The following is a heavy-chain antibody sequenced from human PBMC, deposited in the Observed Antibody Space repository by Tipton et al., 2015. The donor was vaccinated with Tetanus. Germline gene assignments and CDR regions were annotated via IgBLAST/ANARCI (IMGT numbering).Heavy chain of an antibody. CDR2: IYYSGST. CDR3: ARSDSGSYYGDY. D-gene: IGHD1-26*01. V-gene: IGHV4-59*08. J-gene: IGHJ4*02. CDR1: GGSISSYY. Sequence: GLVKPSETLSLTCTVPGGSISSYYWSWIRQPPGKGLEWIGYIYYSGSTNYNPSLKSRVTISVDTSKNQSSLKLSSVTAADTAVYYCARSDSGSYYGDYWGQGTLVTVSS.